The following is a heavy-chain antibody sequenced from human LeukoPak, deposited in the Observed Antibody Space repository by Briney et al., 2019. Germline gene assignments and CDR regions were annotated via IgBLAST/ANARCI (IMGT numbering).Heavy chain of an antibody. CDR3: AKDLYDSSGYCPDY. CDR1: GFTFSTYW. Sequence: GGSLRLSCVDSGFTFSTYWMAWVRQAPGKGLEWVANINQDGSDKYYVDSVKGRFTISRDNSKNTLYLQMNSLRAEDTAVYYCAKDLYDSSGYCPDYWGQGTLVTVSS. J-gene: IGHJ4*02. CDR2: INQDGSDK. V-gene: IGHV3-7*05. D-gene: IGHD3-22*01.